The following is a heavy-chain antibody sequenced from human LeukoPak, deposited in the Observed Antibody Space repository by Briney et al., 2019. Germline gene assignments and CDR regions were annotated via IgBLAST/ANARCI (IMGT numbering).Heavy chain of an antibody. J-gene: IGHJ4*02. V-gene: IGHV4-59*08. CDR2: IYYSGST. Sequence: SETLSLTCTVSGGSISSYYWSWIRQPPGRGLEWIGYIYYSGSTNYNPSLKSRVTISVDTSKNQFSLKLSSVTAADTAVYYCARRWIGHLDYWGQGTLVTVSS. D-gene: IGHD3-10*01. CDR1: GGSISSYY. CDR3: ARRWIGHLDY.